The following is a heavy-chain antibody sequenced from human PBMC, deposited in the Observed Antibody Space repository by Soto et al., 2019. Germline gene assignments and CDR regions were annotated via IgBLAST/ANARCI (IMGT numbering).Heavy chain of an antibody. V-gene: IGHV1-18*01. Sequence: QVQLVQSGAEVKKPGASVKVSCKASGYTFTNYGISWVRQAPGQGLEWMGWISAYNGNINYAQKLQGRVTMTTDTSTSTAYMELRSLRSDDTAMYYCASSFCGGNCYPNLHLDYYYYGRDVWGQVTTVTVSS. J-gene: IGHJ6*02. CDR3: ASSFCGGNCYPNLHLDYYYYGRDV. CDR1: GYTFTNYG. CDR2: ISAYNGNI. D-gene: IGHD2-21*02.